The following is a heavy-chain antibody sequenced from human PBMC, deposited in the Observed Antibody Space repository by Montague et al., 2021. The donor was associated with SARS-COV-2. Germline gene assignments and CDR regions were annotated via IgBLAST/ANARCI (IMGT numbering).Heavy chain of an antibody. D-gene: IGHD6-19*01. Sequence: SETLSLTCTVSGGSISSYYWSWIRQPPGKGLEWIGYIYYSGSTNYNPPLKSRVTISVDTSKNPFSLKLSSVTAADTAVYYCARGSGWMGNAFDVWGQGTMVTVSS. J-gene: IGHJ3*01. CDR2: IYYSGST. V-gene: IGHV4-59*01. CDR1: GGSISSYY. CDR3: ARGSGWMGNAFDV.